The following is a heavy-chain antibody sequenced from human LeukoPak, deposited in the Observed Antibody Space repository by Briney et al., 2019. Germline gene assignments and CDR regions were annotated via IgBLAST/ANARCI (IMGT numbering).Heavy chain of an antibody. J-gene: IGHJ4*02. V-gene: IGHV4-34*01. CDR1: GGSFSGYY. D-gene: IGHD3-16*02. Sequence: SETLSLTCAVYGGSFSGYYWSWIRQPPGKGLEWIGEINHSGSTNYNPSLKSRVTISVDTSKNQFSLKLSSVTAADTAVYYCARVYYDYVWGSYRPLLYFDYWGQGTLVTVSS. CDR2: INHSGST. CDR3: ARVYYDYVWGSYRPLLYFDY.